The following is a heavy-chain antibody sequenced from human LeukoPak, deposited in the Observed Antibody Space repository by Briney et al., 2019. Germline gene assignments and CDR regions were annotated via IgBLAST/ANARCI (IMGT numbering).Heavy chain of an antibody. D-gene: IGHD1-26*01. CDR1: GFTVSSNY. Sequence: GGSLRLSCAASGFTVSSNYMSWVRQAPGKGLEWVSVIYSGGSTYYADSVKGRFTVSRDNSKNTLHLQMNSLRAEDTAVYYCARWRSGSYFDYWGQGTLVTVSS. V-gene: IGHV3-53*01. CDR2: IYSGGST. CDR3: ARWRSGSYFDY. J-gene: IGHJ4*02.